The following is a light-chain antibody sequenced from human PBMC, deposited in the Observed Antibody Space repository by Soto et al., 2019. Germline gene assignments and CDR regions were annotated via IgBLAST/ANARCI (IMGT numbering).Light chain of an antibody. CDR2: GNN. CDR3: SSYAGSDFLV. V-gene: IGLV1-40*01. CDR1: RSNIGAGYD. Sequence: QSVLTQPPSVSGAPGQRVTISCAGSRSNIGAGYDVHWYQQLPGTAPKLLVSGNNNRPSGVPDRFSGSKSGHTASLTVSGLRAEDEAAYYCSSYAGSDFLVFGGGTQLTVL. J-gene: IGLJ2*01.